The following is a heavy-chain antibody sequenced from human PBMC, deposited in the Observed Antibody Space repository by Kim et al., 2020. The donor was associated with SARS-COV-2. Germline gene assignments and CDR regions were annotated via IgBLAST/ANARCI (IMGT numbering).Heavy chain of an antibody. CDR1: GFTFDDYA. D-gene: IGHD6-19*01. CDR3: AKDMVAGTDPNYYYYGMDV. Sequence: GGSLRLSCAASGFTFDDYAMHWVRQAPGKGLEWVSGISWNSGSIGYADSVKGRFTISRDNAKNSLYLQMNSLRAEDTALYYCAKDMVAGTDPNYYYYGMDVWGQGTTVTVSS. J-gene: IGHJ6*02. V-gene: IGHV3-9*01. CDR2: ISWNSGSI.